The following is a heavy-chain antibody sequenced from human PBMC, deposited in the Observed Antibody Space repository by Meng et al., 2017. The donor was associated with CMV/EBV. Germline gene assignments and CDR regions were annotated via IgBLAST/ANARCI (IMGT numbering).Heavy chain of an antibody. CDR3: AREIVVVPAAIDNWFDP. D-gene: IGHD2-2*02. CDR2: IYTSGST. CDR1: GGSISIYY. Sequence: LPASAPGLWMPSVTLSLSGTVSGGSISIYYWSWIRQPAEKGLEWIGRIYTSGSTNYTPSLKSRVTMSVDTSKNQFSLKLSSVTAADTAVYYCAREIVVVPAAIDNWFDPWGQGTLVTVSS. J-gene: IGHJ5*02. V-gene: IGHV4-4*07.